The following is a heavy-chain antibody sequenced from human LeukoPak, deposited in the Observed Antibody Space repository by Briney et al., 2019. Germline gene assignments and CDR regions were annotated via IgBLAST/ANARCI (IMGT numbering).Heavy chain of an antibody. D-gene: IGHD2-2*01. CDR1: GGTFSSYA. CDR3: ARASQLLFKWFDP. V-gene: IGHV1-69*05. Sequence: GASVKVSCRASGGTFSSYAISWVRQAPGQGLEWMGRIIPIFGTANYAQKFQGRVTITTDESTSTAYMELSSLRSEDTAVYYCARASQLLFKWFDPWGQGTLVTVSS. CDR2: IIPIFGTA. J-gene: IGHJ5*02.